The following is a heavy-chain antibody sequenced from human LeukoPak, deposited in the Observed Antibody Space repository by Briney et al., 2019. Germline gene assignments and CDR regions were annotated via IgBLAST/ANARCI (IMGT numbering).Heavy chain of an antibody. CDR3: SRTRISGIDGFDI. CDR1: GFTFSDYG. CDR2: IRSKPYGGTT. J-gene: IGHJ3*02. V-gene: IGHV3-49*03. D-gene: IGHD2-15*01. Sequence: QSGGSLRLSCTASGFTFSDYGVNWFRQAPGKGLEWAAFIRSKPYGGTTEYAASVKGRFSISRDDSTSIVYLQMNSLKTEDTALYYCSRTRISGIDGFDIWGQGTMVTVSS.